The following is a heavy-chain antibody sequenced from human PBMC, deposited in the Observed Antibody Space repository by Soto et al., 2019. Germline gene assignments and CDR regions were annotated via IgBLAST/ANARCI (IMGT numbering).Heavy chain of an antibody. Sequence: PGGSLRLSCAASGFTFSSYWMSWVRQAPGKGLEWVANIKQDGSEKYYVDSVKGRFTISRDNAKNSLYLQMNSLRAEDTAVYYCARDRGGPYYDFWSGPMSPYYYYGMDVWGQGTTVTVSS. CDR3: ARDRGGPYYDFWSGPMSPYYYYGMDV. CDR1: GFTFSSYW. V-gene: IGHV3-7*03. D-gene: IGHD3-3*01. J-gene: IGHJ6*02. CDR2: IKQDGSEK.